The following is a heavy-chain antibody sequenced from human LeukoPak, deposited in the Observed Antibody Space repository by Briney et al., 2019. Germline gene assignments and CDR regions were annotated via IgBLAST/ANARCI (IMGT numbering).Heavy chain of an antibody. CDR3: ARAYDSSGYYYAISSD. J-gene: IGHJ4*02. CDR2: INPNSGGT. V-gene: IGHV1-2*02. CDR1: GYTFTGYY. Sequence: GASVKVSCKASGYTFTGYYMHWVRQAPGQGLEWMGWINPNSGGTNYAQKFQGRVTMTRNTSISTAYMELSSLRSEDTAVYYCARAYDSSGYYYAISSDWGQGTLVAVSS. D-gene: IGHD3-22*01.